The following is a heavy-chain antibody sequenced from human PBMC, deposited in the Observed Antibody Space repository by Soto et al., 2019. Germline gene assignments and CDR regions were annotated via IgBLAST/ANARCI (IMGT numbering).Heavy chain of an antibody. J-gene: IGHJ4*02. CDR2: IIPVFGTT. CDR3: ARENGVAVATILYYFDY. V-gene: IGHV1-69*13. Sequence: ASVKGSFKAPGGTFKNNGISWVRQAPGQGLEWMGGIIPVFGTTNYAQKFQGRLTITADDFTSTVYMELSRLRYEDTAVYYCARENGVAVATILYYFDYWGPGTLVTVSS. CDR1: GGTFKNNG. D-gene: IGHD5-12*01.